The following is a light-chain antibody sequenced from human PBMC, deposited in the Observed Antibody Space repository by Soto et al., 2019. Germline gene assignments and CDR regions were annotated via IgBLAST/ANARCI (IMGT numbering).Light chain of an antibody. CDR3: QQYNTFWT. Sequence: DIQMTQSPSTVSASVGDRVTITCRASQSISSWLAWYQQKPGKAPKLLIYTASNLQSGVPSRFSGSGSGTEFTLTSSGLQPDDLATYYCQQYNTFWTFGQGTKVEIK. J-gene: IGKJ1*01. CDR2: TAS. CDR1: QSISSW. V-gene: IGKV1-5*03.